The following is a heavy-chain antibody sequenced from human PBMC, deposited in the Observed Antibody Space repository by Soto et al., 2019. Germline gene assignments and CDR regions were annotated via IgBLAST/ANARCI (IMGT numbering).Heavy chain of an antibody. Sequence: GGSLRLSCAASGFTFSSYEMNWVRQAPGKGLEWVSYISSSCSTIYYADSVKGRFTISRDNSKNTLYLQMNSLRAEDTAVYYCAKDRVSEHNNGWPQGSWGQGTQVTVSS. J-gene: IGHJ4*02. D-gene: IGHD6-19*01. CDR3: AKDRVSEHNNGWPQGS. CDR1: GFTFSSYE. CDR2: ISSSCSTI. V-gene: IGHV3-48*03.